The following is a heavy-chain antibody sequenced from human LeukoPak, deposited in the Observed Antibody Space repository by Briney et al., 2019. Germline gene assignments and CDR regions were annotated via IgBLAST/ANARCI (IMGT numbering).Heavy chain of an antibody. J-gene: IGHJ4*02. D-gene: IGHD4-23*01. CDR1: GGSISSSSYY. CDR2: ISYTGIT. V-gene: IGHV4-39*07. CDR3: ARVKAVVTPWVFDY. Sequence: SETLSLTCTVSGGSISSSSYYWGWIRQPPGKGLAWIGSISYTGITYYNPSLKSRVTISVDTSKNQFSLKLSSVTAADTAVYFCARVKAVVTPWVFDYWGQGSLVTVSS.